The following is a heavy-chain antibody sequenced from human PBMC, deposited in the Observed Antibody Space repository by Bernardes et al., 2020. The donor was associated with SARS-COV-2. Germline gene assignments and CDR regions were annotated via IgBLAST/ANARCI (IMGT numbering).Heavy chain of an antibody. D-gene: IGHD3-10*01. CDR2: INEHGSYR. J-gene: IGHJ4*02. CDR3: GRDLSGMADY. Sequence: GGSLRLSCAGSGFTFSTYWMHWVRQVPGKGLVWVARINEHGSYRDYGDSVEGRFTISRDNAKNTLYLQMNSLRAEYTAVYYCGRDLSGMADYWGQGTLVTVSS. V-gene: IGHV3-74*01. CDR1: GFTFSTYW.